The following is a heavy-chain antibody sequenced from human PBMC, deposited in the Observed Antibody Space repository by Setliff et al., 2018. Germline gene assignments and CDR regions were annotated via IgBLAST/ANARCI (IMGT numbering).Heavy chain of an antibody. V-gene: IGHV4-34*01. Sequence: LSLTCAVSGGSLSGYYWSWIRQPPGKGLEWIGEINHSGSTNYNPSLKSRVTMSVDTSKNQFSLKLSSVTAADTAVYFCARTINFLGSGTWGYMDVWGKGTTVTVSS. J-gene: IGHJ6*03. CDR1: GGSLSGYY. CDR2: INHSGST. CDR3: ARTINFLGSGTWGYMDV. D-gene: IGHD3-10*01.